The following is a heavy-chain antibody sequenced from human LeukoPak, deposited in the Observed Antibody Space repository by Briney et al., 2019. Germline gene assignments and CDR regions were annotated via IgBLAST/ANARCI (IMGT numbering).Heavy chain of an antibody. Sequence: SETLSLTRTVSGGSISSYYWSWIRQPPGKGLEWIGYIYYSGSTNYNPSLKSRVTISVDTSKNQFSLKLSSVTAADTAVYYCARESDSSRGDAFDIWGQGTMVTVSS. CDR1: GGSISSYY. D-gene: IGHD3-22*01. V-gene: IGHV4-59*01. CDR3: ARESDSSRGDAFDI. J-gene: IGHJ3*02. CDR2: IYYSGST.